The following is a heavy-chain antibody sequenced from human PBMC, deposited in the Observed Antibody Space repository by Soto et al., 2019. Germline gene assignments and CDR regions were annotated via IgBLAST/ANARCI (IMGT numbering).Heavy chain of an antibody. CDR2: INPNSGGT. Sequence: ASVKVSCKASGYTFTGYYMHWVRQAPGQGLEWMGWINPNSGGTNYAQKFQGRVTMTRDTSISTAYMELSRLRSDDTAVYYCARGTVTTTKKYYYYGMDVWGQGTTVTVSS. CDR3: ARGTVTTTKKYYYYGMDV. D-gene: IGHD4-17*01. V-gene: IGHV1-2*02. J-gene: IGHJ6*02. CDR1: GYTFTGYY.